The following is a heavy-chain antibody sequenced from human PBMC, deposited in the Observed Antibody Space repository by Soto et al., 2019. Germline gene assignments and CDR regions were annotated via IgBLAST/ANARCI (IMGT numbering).Heavy chain of an antibody. V-gene: IGHV4-61*08. CDR2: IYYSGST. J-gene: IGHJ5*02. CDR3: ARLYCSGGSCYWFDP. Sequence: SETLALTCAVSGECMRSGGYCWSWINQHPGKGLEWIGYIYYSGSTNYNPSLKSRVTISVDTSKNQFSLKLSSVTAADTAVYYCARLYCSGGSCYWFDPWGQGTLVTVSS. CDR1: GECMRSGGYC. D-gene: IGHD2-15*01.